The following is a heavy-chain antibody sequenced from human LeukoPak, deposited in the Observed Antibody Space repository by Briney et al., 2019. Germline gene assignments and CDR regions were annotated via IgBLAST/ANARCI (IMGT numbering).Heavy chain of an antibody. V-gene: IGHV3-21*01. J-gene: IGHJ4*02. CDR1: GFTFSSYS. CDR3: AREELWFGELLYDF. Sequence: GGSPRLSCAASGFTFSSYSMNWVRQAPGKGLEWVSSISSSSSYIYYADSVKGRFTISRDNAKNSLYLQMNSLRAEDTAVYYCAREELWFGELLYDFWGQGTLVTVSS. CDR2: ISSSSSYI. D-gene: IGHD3-10*01.